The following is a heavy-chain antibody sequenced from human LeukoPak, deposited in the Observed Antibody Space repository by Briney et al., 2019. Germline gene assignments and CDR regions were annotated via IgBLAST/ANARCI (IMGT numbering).Heavy chain of an antibody. CDR3: ARGHYGLDV. V-gene: IGHV3-23*01. CDR1: GFTFTSYA. CDR2: ISGSGGST. Sequence: GGAPRHSCAHSGFTFTSYAMSWVRQAPGKGLEWVSDISGSGGSTYYADSVKGRFTISRDNSKNTLYLQMNSLRAEDTAVYYCARGHYGLDVWGQGTTVTASS. J-gene: IGHJ6*02.